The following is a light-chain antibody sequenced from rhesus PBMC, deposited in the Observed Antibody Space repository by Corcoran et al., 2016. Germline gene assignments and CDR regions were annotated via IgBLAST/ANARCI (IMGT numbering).Light chain of an antibody. CDR1: QSVGSS. CDR3: LQLSNWPYS. CDR2: GAS. V-gene: IGKV3-24*04. Sequence: EIVMTQSPATLSLSPGERATLSCRASQSVGSSLAWYQQKPGQAPRLLIYGASSRATGIPDRFSGSGSGTDFPLTISSLEPEDVAVYYCLQLSNWPYSFGQGTKVEIK. J-gene: IGKJ2*01.